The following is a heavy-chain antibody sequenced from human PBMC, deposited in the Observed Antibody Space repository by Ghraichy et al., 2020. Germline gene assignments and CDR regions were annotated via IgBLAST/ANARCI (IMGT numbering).Heavy chain of an antibody. V-gene: IGHV4-34*01. CDR2: INQSGTT. CDR1: DASLNGYY. D-gene: IGHD3-10*01. CDR3: ARAYYFGSGRYSRSRYQYYMDV. J-gene: IGHJ6*03. Sequence: SETLSLTCAVYDASLNGYYWTWIRQPPGKGLEWIGEINQSGTTNYNPSLKSRVTISVDTTNYQFSLRLRSVTAADTALYYCARAYYFGSGRYSRSRYQYYMDVLGEGTTVTVSS.